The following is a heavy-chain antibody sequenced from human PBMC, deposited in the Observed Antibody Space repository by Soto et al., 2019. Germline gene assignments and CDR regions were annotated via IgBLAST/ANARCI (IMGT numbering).Heavy chain of an antibody. CDR3: AKGASGYASTWYRY. CDR2: ISGSGAST. D-gene: IGHD6-13*01. V-gene: IGHV3-23*01. CDR1: GFTFSNYA. J-gene: IGHJ4*02. Sequence: GGSLRLSCAASGFTFSNYAMNWVRQAPGKGLEWVSTISGSGASTFYADSVKGRFTISRDNSKNTLFLLMSSLRAEDTAVYHCAKGASGYASTWYRYWGQGTLVTVSS.